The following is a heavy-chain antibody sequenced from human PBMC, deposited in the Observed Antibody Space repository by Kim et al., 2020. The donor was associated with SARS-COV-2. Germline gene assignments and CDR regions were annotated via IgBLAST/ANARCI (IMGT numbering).Heavy chain of an antibody. J-gene: IGHJ4*02. CDR1: GFTFSSYA. V-gene: IGHV3-30*04. CDR3: ARAGSVRYFDWLLTYFDY. D-gene: IGHD3-9*01. Sequence: GGSLRLSCAASGFTFSSYAMHWVRQAPGKGLEWVAVISYDGSNKYYADSVKGRFTISRDNSKNTLYLQMNSLRAEDTAVYYCARAGSVRYFDWLLTYFDYWGQGTLVTVSS. CDR2: ISYDGSNK.